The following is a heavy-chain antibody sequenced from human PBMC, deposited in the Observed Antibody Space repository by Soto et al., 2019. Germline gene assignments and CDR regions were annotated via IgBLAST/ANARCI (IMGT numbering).Heavy chain of an antibody. Sequence: GASVKVSCKASGYTFTSYGISWVRQAPGQGLEWMGWISAYNGNTNYAQKLQGRVTMTTDTSTSTAYMELRSLRSDDTAVYYCARSRPWAHRYDFWSGYYGGVPDISMDVWGQGTTVTVSS. D-gene: IGHD3-3*01. CDR1: GYTFTSYG. CDR2: ISAYNGNT. CDR3: ARSRPWAHRYDFWSGYYGGVPDISMDV. J-gene: IGHJ6*02. V-gene: IGHV1-18*04.